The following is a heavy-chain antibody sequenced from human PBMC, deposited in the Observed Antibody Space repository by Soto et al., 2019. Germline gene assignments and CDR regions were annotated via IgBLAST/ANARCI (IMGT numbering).Heavy chain of an antibody. J-gene: IGHJ3*02. V-gene: IGHV4-4*07. D-gene: IGHD7-27*01. CDR1: GASMTTYS. Sequence: SETLSLTCTVSGASMTTYSWSWIRQSAGKGLEWIGHMSSNGRTNYITSLKNRITMSIDTSKRQFSLNLKFVTAADTAVYFCARDQSGAADIWGQGTMVT. CDR3: ARDQSGAADI. CDR2: MSSNGRT.